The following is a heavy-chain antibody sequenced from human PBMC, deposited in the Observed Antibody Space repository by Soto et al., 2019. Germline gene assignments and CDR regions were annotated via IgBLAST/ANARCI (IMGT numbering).Heavy chain of an antibody. CDR1: GFTFSSNY. J-gene: IGHJ6*02. Sequence: PGGSLRLSCAASGFTFSSNYMSWVRQAPGKGLEWVSVIYGGSGTCCGDTVYGRLTISRDNSKSTMYLNMNCLRAEDTAVYYCARLLWASYTPYYYSGMDVWGQGTTVTVSS. CDR2: IYGGSGT. D-gene: IGHD1-26*01. V-gene: IGHV3-53*01. CDR3: ARLLWASYTPYYYSGMDV.